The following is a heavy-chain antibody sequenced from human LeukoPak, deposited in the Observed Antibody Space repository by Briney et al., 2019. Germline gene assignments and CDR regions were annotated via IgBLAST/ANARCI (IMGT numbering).Heavy chain of an antibody. Sequence: SGGSLRLSCAASGFTFSSYAMSWVRQAPGKGLGWVSAISGSGGSTYYADFVKGRFTISRDNSKNTLYLQMNSLRAEDTAVYYCAKDGSGSYSSFLDYWGQGTLVTVSS. V-gene: IGHV3-23*01. CDR2: ISGSGGST. CDR3: AKDGSGSYSSFLDY. D-gene: IGHD1-26*01. J-gene: IGHJ4*02. CDR1: GFTFSSYA.